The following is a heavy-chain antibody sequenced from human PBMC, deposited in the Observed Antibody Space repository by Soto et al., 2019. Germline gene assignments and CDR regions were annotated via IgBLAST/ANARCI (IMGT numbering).Heavy chain of an antibody. Sequence: ASVKVSCKASGYMFTGYDMHWVRQAPGQGLEWMGWINPNSGVTNYGQKFQGRVTMTRDLTISTAYMELSGLRSDDTAVYYCAREVTMVRGARVYGTDVWGHGTTVTVSS. D-gene: IGHD3-10*01. J-gene: IGHJ6*02. CDR2: INPNSGVT. V-gene: IGHV1-2*02. CDR1: GYMFTGYD. CDR3: AREVTMVRGARVYGTDV.